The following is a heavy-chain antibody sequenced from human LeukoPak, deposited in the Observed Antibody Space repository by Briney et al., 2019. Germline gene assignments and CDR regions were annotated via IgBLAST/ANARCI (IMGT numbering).Heavy chain of an antibody. Sequence: ASVKVSCKASGYTFTSYYMHWVRQAPGQGLEWMGIINPSGGSTSYAQKFQGRVTMTRDMSTSTVYMELSSLRSEDTAVYYCARSMIVEADAFDIWGQGTMVTVSS. D-gene: IGHD3-22*01. V-gene: IGHV1-46*01. CDR1: GYTFTSYY. CDR3: ARSMIVEADAFDI. J-gene: IGHJ3*02. CDR2: INPSGGST.